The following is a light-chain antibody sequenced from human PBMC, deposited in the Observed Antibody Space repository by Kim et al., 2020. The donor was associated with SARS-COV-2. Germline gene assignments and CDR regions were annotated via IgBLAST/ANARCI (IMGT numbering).Light chain of an antibody. V-gene: IGLV3-19*01. Sequence: VALGQTVRITCQGDSLRSYYGTWYQQKPGQAPILVIYGKNNRPSGIPDRVSGSSSGNTASLTITGTQAGDEAEYYCNSRDSNDNVVFGGGTQLTVL. CDR1: SLRSYY. J-gene: IGLJ2*01. CDR3: NSRDSNDNVV. CDR2: GKN.